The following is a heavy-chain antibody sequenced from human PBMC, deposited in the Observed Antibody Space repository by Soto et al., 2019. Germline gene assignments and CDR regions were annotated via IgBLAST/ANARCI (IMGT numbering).Heavy chain of an antibody. Sequence: GGSLRLSCAASGFTFSSYDMHWVRQATGKGLEWVSAIGTAGDTYYPGSVKGRFTISRENAKNSLYLQMNSLRAEDTAVYYCARDRRSSSWDHDAFDIWGQGTMVTVSS. CDR3: ARDRRSSSWDHDAFDI. J-gene: IGHJ3*02. CDR1: GFTFSSYD. V-gene: IGHV3-13*01. D-gene: IGHD6-13*01. CDR2: IGTAGDT.